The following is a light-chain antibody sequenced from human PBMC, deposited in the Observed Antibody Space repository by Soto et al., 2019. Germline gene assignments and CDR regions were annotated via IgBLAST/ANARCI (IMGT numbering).Light chain of an antibody. CDR2: DAS. CDR1: QSVSSY. Sequence: EIVLTQSPATLSLSPGERATLSCRASQSVSSYLAWYQHKPGQAPRLLIYDASNRATGIPARFSGSGSGTDFTLTISSLEPDDFAVYYCQQRSNWPTFGGGTKVEIK. CDR3: QQRSNWPT. J-gene: IGKJ4*01. V-gene: IGKV3-11*01.